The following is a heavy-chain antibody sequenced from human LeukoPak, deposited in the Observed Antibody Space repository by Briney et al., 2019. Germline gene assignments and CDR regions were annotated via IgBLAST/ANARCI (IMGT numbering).Heavy chain of an antibody. D-gene: IGHD6-6*01. V-gene: IGHV1-2*02. Sequence: GASVKVSCKASGYTFTGYYMHWVRQAPGQGLEWMGWINPNSGGTNYAQKFQGRVTMTRDTSISTAYMELSRLRSDDTAVYYCARGAARLFPDYYYYMDVWGKGTTVTVSS. CDR1: GYTFTGYY. CDR3: ARGAARLFPDYYYYMDV. J-gene: IGHJ6*03. CDR2: INPNSGGT.